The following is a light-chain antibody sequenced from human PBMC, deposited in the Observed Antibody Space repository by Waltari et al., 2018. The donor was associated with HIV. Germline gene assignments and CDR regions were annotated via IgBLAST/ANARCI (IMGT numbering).Light chain of an antibody. Sequence: QSVLTQPPSVSAAPGQKVTISCPGNNSNIAAHYVSWYQHLPGTAPKLLIFENNKRPSGIPDRFSGSKSGTSGTLGISGLQTGDEAVYYCGTWDYSLHNGRWVFGGGTKVTVL. V-gene: IGLV1-51*01. CDR1: NSNIAAHY. J-gene: IGLJ3*02. CDR3: GTWDYSLHNGRWV. CDR2: ENN.